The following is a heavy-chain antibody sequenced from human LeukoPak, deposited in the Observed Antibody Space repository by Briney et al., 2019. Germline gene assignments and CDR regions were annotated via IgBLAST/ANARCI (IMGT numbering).Heavy chain of an antibody. CDR2: NYWNDGK. CDR1: GFSLSTKGAG. Sequence: PAPTLSHPTTPLTLTFTFSGFSLSTKGAGEGRIRQPQVKALERLALNYWNDGKRYSPSLKSRLTITKDTSKNQVVLTITNMDPVDTATYYGAHQYLITLGYCTNGVCSNWFDPWGQGTLVTVSS. D-gene: IGHD2-8*01. V-gene: IGHV2-5*01. J-gene: IGHJ5*02. CDR3: AHQYLITLGYCTNGVCSNWFDP.